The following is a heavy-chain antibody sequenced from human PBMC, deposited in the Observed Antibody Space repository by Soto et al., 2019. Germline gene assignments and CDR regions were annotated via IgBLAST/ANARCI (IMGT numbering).Heavy chain of an antibody. D-gene: IGHD2-2*02. Sequence: QVQLQESGPGLVKPSETLSLTCTVSGGSISSYYWSWIRQPPGKGLEWIGYIYYSGSTKYNPSLKSRVTISVNTSKNQFSLKLSSVTAADTAVYYCARQYTHYPGALLDYLGQGTLVNVSS. CDR1: GGSISSYY. J-gene: IGHJ4*02. CDR2: IYYSGST. V-gene: IGHV4-59*01. CDR3: ARQYTHYPGALLDY.